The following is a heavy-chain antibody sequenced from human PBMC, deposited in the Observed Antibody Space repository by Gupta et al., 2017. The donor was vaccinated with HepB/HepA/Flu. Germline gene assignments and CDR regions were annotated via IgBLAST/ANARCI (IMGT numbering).Heavy chain of an antibody. J-gene: IGHJ3*02. CDR2: MNPNSGNT. CDR1: GYTFTSYD. D-gene: IGHD2-2*02. V-gene: IGHV1-8*03. Sequence: QVQLVQSGAEVKKPGASVKVSCKASGYTFTSYDINWVRQATGQGLEWMGWMNPNSGNTGYAQKFQGRVTITRNTSISTAYMELSSLRSEDTAVYYCARLSCSSTSCYTTWYAFDIWGQGTMVTVSS. CDR3: ARLSCSSTSCYTTWYAFDI.